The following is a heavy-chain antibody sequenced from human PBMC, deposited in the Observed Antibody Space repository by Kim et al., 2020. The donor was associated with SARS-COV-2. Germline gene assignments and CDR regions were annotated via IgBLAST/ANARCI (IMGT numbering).Heavy chain of an antibody. CDR3: VRYGQNCGVAL. J-gene: IGHJ4*03. Sequence: GGSLRLSCAASGFNFSDYAIHWVRRAPGKGLEYVSATSCSGDGSFYADSVEGRFTISRDNSKNTLYLQMNSLRLEDTSLYYCVRYGQNCGVALWGQGTRVTVSS. CDR1: GFNFSDYA. V-gene: IGHV3-64D*06. CDR2: TSCSGDGS. D-gene: IGHD7-27*01.